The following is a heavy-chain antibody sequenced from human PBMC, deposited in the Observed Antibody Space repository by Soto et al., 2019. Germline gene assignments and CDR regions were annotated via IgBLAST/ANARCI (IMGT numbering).Heavy chain of an antibody. Sequence: QVVLLQSGAEVKEPGSSVRVSCEVSGSTFNNFAFSWVRQAPGHGPEWMGGIVVISNTADYSQRFQDRGTTTADTSTNTLYMELGSLTFEDTAVYYCARAIKRWEVHYYFDYWGQGTLVTVSS. CDR1: GSTFNNFA. J-gene: IGHJ4*02. D-gene: IGHD1-26*01. V-gene: IGHV1-69*06. CDR2: IVVISNTA. CDR3: ARAIKRWEVHYYFDY.